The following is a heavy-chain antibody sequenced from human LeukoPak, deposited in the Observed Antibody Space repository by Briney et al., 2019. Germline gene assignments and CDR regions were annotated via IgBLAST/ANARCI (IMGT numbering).Heavy chain of an antibody. J-gene: IGHJ6*02. CDR3: ARDYGRSRDYGMLV. Sequence: GGSLRLSCAASGFTLSNYMMHCVRHAPGKGLVWVSRIKSHAIPIPYAASLKGRFPISRHNAQNTLYLQMNSHRAEDTAAYYCARDYGRSRDYGMLVGRQGPTLTLPS. D-gene: IGHD3-10*01. V-gene: IGHV3-74*01. CDR1: GFTLSNYM. CDR2: IKSHAIPI.